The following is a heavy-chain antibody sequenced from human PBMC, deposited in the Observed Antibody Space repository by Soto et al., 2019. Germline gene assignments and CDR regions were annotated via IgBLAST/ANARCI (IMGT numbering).Heavy chain of an antibody. CDR3: ASLNCSGGSCYSPLDY. J-gene: IGHJ4*02. D-gene: IGHD2-15*01. CDR2: ISAYNGNT. CDR1: GYTFTSYG. V-gene: IGHV1-18*01. Sequence: QVQLVQSGAEVKKPGASVKVSCKASGYTFTSYGISWVRQAPGQGLEWMGWISAYNGNTNYAQKLQGRVTMTTDTSTSTAYMELRSLGSDDTAVYYCASLNCSGGSCYSPLDYWGQGTLVTVSS.